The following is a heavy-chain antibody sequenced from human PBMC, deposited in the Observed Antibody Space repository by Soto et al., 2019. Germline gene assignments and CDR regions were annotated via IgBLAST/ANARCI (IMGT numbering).Heavy chain of an antibody. V-gene: IGHV1-69*01. CDR3: ARVLYYGSGSYSPSGMDV. Sequence: QVQLVQSGAEVKKPGSSVKVSCKTSGVSFNNNGIGWVRQAPGHGLEWMGGVSPPFRTSNYARKFQGRISITADASTGTVNMELSSLTSEDTAQYYCARVLYYGSGSYSPSGMDVWGQGTTVTGSS. J-gene: IGHJ6*02. CDR2: VSPPFRTS. CDR1: GVSFNNNG. D-gene: IGHD3-10*01.